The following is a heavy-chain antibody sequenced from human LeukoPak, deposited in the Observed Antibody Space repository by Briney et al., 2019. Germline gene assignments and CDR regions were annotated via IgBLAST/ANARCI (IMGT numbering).Heavy chain of an antibody. CDR3: VLDLFSSFAFDI. J-gene: IGHJ3*02. CDR2: INSYGSST. CDR1: GFTFSRYW. V-gene: IGHV3-74*01. Sequence: GGSLRLSCAASGFTFSRYWMHWVRQAPGKGLLSVSRINSYGSSTYYADSAKGRFTTSRNNANNALHLQMNSLTAEDTAVYYCVLDLFSSFAFDIWGQGTMVTVSS. D-gene: IGHD3/OR15-3a*01.